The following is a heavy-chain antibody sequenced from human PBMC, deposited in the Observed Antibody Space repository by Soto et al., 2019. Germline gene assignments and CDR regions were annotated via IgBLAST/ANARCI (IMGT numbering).Heavy chain of an antibody. D-gene: IGHD3-22*01. V-gene: IGHV3-48*04. J-gene: IGHJ4*02. CDR3: ARATQSYYDTSGYYSYVH. Sequence: SLRLSCAASGFTFSSYSMNWVRQAPGKGLEWVSYISSSSSTIYYADSVKGRFTISRDNAKSSLYLQMNNLRAEDTAFYFCARATQSYYDTSGYYSYVHWGQGAQVTVSS. CDR1: GFTFSSYS. CDR2: ISSSSSTI.